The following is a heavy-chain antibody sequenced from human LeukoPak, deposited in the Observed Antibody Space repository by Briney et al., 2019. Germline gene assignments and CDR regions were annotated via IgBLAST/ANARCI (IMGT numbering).Heavy chain of an antibody. Sequence: GESLKISCKGSGYSFTSYWIGWVRQMPGKGLDWMAIIYPGDSHIRYSLSFQDQVTISADKSINTAYLQWSSLKASDTAMYYCARSLREYNWFDPWGQGTLVTVSS. CDR3: ARSLREYNWFDP. CDR1: GYSFTSYW. J-gene: IGHJ5*02. D-gene: IGHD5-24*01. V-gene: IGHV5-51*01. CDR2: IYPGDSHI.